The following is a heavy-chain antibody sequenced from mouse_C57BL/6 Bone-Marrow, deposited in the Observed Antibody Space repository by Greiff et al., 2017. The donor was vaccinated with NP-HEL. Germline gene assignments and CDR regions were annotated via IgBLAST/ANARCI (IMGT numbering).Heavy chain of an antibody. J-gene: IGHJ3*01. CDR3: AKGGGYSNYPWFAY. V-gene: IGHV1-50*01. CDR1: GYTFTSYW. CDR2: IDPSDSYT. Sequence: QVQLQQPGAELVKPGASVKLSCKASGYTFTSYWMQWVKQRPGQGLEWIGEIDPSDSYTNYNQKFKGQATFTVDTSSSPAYMQLSSLTSEDSAVYYCAKGGGYSNYPWFAYWGQGTRVTVSA. D-gene: IGHD2-5*01.